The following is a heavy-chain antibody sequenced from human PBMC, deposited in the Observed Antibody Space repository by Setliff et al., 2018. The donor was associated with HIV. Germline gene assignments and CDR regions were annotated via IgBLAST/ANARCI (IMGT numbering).Heavy chain of an antibody. V-gene: IGHV3-30*18. CDR1: GFSFSDYG. CDR2: MSYDGNNK. Sequence: GGSLRLSCAASGFSFSDYGMHWVRQAPGKGLEWVAVMSYDGNNKYYADSVKGRFIISRDNSKNTLYLQMNSLRAQDTAIYYCAKDPRGSMVRGLINYFDPWGQGTLVTVSS. D-gene: IGHD3-10*01. CDR3: AKDPRGSMVRGLINYFDP. J-gene: IGHJ5*02.